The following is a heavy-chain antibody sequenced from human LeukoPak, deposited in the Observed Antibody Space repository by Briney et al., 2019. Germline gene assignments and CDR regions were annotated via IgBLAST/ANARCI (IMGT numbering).Heavy chain of an antibody. Sequence: SETLFLTCAVYGGSFSGYYWSWIRQPPGKGLEWIGEINHSGSTNYNPSLKSRVTISVDTSKNQFSLKLSSVTAADTAVYYCARGNMVRGVSNYFDYWGQGTLVTVSS. D-gene: IGHD3-10*01. CDR1: GGSFSGYY. J-gene: IGHJ4*02. V-gene: IGHV4-34*01. CDR3: ARGNMVRGVSNYFDY. CDR2: INHSGST.